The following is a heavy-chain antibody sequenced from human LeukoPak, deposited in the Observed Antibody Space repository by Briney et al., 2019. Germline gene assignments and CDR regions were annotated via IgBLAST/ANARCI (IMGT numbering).Heavy chain of an antibody. CDR3: AKESRIVGATSFDY. CDR2: IRYDGSNK. J-gene: IGHJ4*02. V-gene: IGHV3-30*02. CDR1: GFTFSSYG. Sequence: GGSLRLSCAASGFTFSSYGMHWVRQAPGKGLEWVAFIRYDGSNKYYADSVKGRSTISRDNSKNTLYLQMNSLRAEDTAVYYCAKESRIVGATSFDYWGQGTLVTVSS. D-gene: IGHD1-26*01.